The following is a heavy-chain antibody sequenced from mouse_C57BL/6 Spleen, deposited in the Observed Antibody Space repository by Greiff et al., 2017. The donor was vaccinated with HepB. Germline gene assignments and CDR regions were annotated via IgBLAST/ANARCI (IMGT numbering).Heavy chain of an antibody. J-gene: IGHJ4*01. CDR2: INPGSGGT. V-gene: IGHV1-54*01. CDR3: ARRYGSSYGYAMDY. Sequence: QVQLQQSGAELVRPGTSVKVSCKASGYAFTNYLIEWVTQRPGQGLEWIGVINPGSGGTNYNEKFKGKATLTADKSSSTAYMQLSSLTSEDSAVYFCARRYGSSYGYAMDYWGQGTSVTVSS. D-gene: IGHD1-1*01. CDR1: GYAFTNYL.